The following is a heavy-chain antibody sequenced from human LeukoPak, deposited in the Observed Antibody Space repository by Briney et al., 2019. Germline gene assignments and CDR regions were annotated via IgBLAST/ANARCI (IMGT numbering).Heavy chain of an antibody. V-gene: IGHV6-1*01. CDR1: GDSVSSNSVI. Sequence: QTLSLTCDISGDSVSSNSVIWNWIRQSPSRGLEWLGRTYYKSKWYNDYATSVQSRITINSDTSRNQFSLQLNSVTPEDTAVYYRARDLHGSRGEFDYWGQGTLVTVSS. D-gene: IGHD3-10*01. CDR2: TYYKSKWYN. CDR3: ARDLHGSRGEFDY. J-gene: IGHJ4*02.